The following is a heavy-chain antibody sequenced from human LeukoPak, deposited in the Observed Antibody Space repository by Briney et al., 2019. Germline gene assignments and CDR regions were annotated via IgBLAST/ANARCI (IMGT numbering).Heavy chain of an antibody. CDR3: ASSGSYGVWYFDY. CDR2: IIPIFGTA. V-gene: IGHV1-69*05. CDR1: GGTFSSYA. D-gene: IGHD1-26*01. J-gene: IGHJ4*02. Sequence: SVKVSCKASGGTFSSYAIGWVRQAPGQGLEWMGGIIPIFGTANYAQKFQGRVTITTDESTSTAYMELSSLRSEDTAVYYCASSGSYGVWYFDYWGQGALVTVSS.